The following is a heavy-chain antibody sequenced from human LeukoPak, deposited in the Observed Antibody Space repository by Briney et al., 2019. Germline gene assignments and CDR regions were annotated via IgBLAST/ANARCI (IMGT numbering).Heavy chain of an antibody. J-gene: IGHJ4*02. CDR2: IGTAGEI. Sequence: PGGSLRLSCAASGFTVSSNYMSWVRQATGKGLEWVSGIGTAGEIYYPGSVKGRFTISRENAKNSLYLQMNSLRAEDTAVYYCARAGGWGYSSSSGYYFDYWGQGTLVTVSS. CDR3: ARAGGWGYSSSSGYYFDY. D-gene: IGHD6-6*01. V-gene: IGHV3-13*01. CDR1: GFTVSSNY.